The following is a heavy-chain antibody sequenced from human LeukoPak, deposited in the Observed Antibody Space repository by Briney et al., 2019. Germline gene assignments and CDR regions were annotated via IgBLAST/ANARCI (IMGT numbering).Heavy chain of an antibody. CDR2: ISYDGSNK. D-gene: IGHD3-9*01. CDR3: ARDHPHYDILTGYYSGYFDY. J-gene: IGHJ4*02. V-gene: IGHV3-30-3*01. CDR1: GFTFSSYW. Sequence: PGGSLRLSCAASGFTFSSYWMSWVRQAPGKGLEWVAVISYDGSNKYYADSVKGRFTISRDNSKNTLYLQMNSLRAEDTAVYYCARDHPHYDILTGYYSGYFDYWGQGTLVTVSS.